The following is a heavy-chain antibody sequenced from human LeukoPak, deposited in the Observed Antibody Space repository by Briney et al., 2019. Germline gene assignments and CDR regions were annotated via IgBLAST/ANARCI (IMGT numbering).Heavy chain of an antibody. J-gene: IGHJ6*04. CDR3: AELGITMIGGV. CDR1: GFTFSSYE. CDR2: ISSSGSTI. D-gene: IGHD3-10*02. V-gene: IGHV3-48*03. Sequence: GGSLRLSCAASGFTFSSYEMNWVRQAPGKGLEWVSYISSSGSTIYYADSVKGRFTISRDNAKNSLYLQMNSLRAEDTAVYYCAELGITMIGGVWGKGTTVTIST.